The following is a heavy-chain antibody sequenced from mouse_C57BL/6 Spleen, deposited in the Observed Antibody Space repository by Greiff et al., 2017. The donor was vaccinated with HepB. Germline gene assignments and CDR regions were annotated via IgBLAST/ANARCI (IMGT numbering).Heavy chain of an antibody. V-gene: IGHV1-42*01. CDR3: ARRDSKRYYAMDY. D-gene: IGHD2-5*01. J-gene: IGHJ4*01. Sequence: EVQLQQSGPELVKPGASVKISCKASGYSFTGYYMNWVKQSPEKSLEWIGEITPSTGGTTYNQKYKAKATLTVDKSSSTAYMQLKSLTSEDSAVYYCARRDSKRYYAMDYWGQGTSVTVAS. CDR1: GYSFTGYY. CDR2: ITPSTGGT.